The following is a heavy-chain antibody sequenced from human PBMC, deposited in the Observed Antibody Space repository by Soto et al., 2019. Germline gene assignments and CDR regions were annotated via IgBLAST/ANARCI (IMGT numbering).Heavy chain of an antibody. CDR2: IIPIFGTA. Sequence: ASVKVSCKASGGTFSSYAISWVRQAPGQGLEWMGGIIPIFGTANYAQKFQGRVTITADESTSTAYMELSSLRSEDTAVYYCARAVLGAVTTYYYYSMDVWGQGTTVTVSS. V-gene: IGHV1-69*13. J-gene: IGHJ6*02. CDR3: ARAVLGAVTTYYYYSMDV. CDR1: GGTFSSYA. D-gene: IGHD4-17*01.